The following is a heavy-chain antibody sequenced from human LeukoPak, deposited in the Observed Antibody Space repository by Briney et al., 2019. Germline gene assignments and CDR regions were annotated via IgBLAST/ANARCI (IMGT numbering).Heavy chain of an antibody. CDR1: GYTFTGYY. Sequence: ASVKVSCKASGYTFTGYYMHWVRQAPGQGLEWMGWINPNSGGTNYAQKFQGRVTMTRDTSISTAYMELSRLRSDDTAVYYCARVNVVVPAAIVGYYYGMDVWGQGTTVTVSS. D-gene: IGHD2-2*01. CDR2: INPNSGGT. V-gene: IGHV1-2*02. CDR3: ARVNVVVPAAIVGYYYGMDV. J-gene: IGHJ6*02.